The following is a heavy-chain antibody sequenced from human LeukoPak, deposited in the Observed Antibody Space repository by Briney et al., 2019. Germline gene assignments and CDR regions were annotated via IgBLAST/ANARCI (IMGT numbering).Heavy chain of an antibody. D-gene: IGHD2-2*03. CDR3: AKQRNGYCSSTSCYANYFDY. CDR2: ISGSGGST. V-gene: IGHV3-23*01. Sequence: PGGSLRLSCAASGFTFNNYAMNWVRQAPGKGLEWVSSISGSGGSTYYADSVKGRFTISRDNSKNTLYLQMNSLRAEDTAVYYCAKQRNGYCSSTSCYANYFDYWGQGTLVTVSS. J-gene: IGHJ4*02. CDR1: GFTFNNYA.